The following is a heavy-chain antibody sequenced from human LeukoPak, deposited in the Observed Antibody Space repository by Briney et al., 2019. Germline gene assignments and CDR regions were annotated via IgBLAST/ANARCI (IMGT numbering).Heavy chain of an antibody. J-gene: IGHJ6*03. CDR1: GFTFSSYS. CDR3: ARVTLGYYGSSVPHSVMVDSFYYMDV. CDR2: ISTSSSYI. Sequence: KSGGSLRLSCAASGFTFSSYSMNWVRQAPGKGLEWVSCISTSSSYIYYADSVKGRFTISRDNAKNSLYLQMNSLRAEDTAVYYCARVTLGYYGSSVPHSVMVDSFYYMDVWGKGTTVTVSS. D-gene: IGHD3-22*01. V-gene: IGHV3-21*01.